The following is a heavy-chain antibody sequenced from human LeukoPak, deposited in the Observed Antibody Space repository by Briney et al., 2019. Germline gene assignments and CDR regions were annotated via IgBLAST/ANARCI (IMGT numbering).Heavy chain of an antibody. CDR1: GFAFTTYD. J-gene: IGHJ6*04. Sequence: GGSLRLSCAASGFAFTTYDMHWVRQATGKGLEWVSAIGTTGDTYYPGSVKGRFTISRENAKNSLYLQMNSLRAGDTAVYYCAELGITMIGGVWGKGTTVTISS. V-gene: IGHV3-13*01. CDR2: IGTTGDT. CDR3: AELGITMIGGV. D-gene: IGHD3-10*02.